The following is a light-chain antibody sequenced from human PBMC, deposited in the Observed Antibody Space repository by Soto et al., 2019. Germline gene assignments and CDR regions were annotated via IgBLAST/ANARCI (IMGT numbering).Light chain of an antibody. CDR3: QQANSFPLT. J-gene: IGKJ4*01. V-gene: IGKV1-12*01. Sequence: DIQMTQSPSSLSASVGDRVTITFRTSQDIRSYLNWYQQRPGKAPKLLIYAACSLQSGVPSRFSGSGSGTDFTLTISSLQPEDFATYYCQQANSFPLTFGGGTKVDIK. CDR1: QDIRSY. CDR2: AAC.